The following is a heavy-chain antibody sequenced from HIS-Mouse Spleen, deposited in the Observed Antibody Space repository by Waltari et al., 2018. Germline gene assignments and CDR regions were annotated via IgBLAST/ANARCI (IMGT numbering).Heavy chain of an antibody. CDR1: GGSFSGYY. V-gene: IGHV4-34*01. CDR2: INHSGST. CDR3: AGYNWNYGTDY. J-gene: IGHJ4*02. Sequence: QVQLQQWGAGLLKPSETLSLTCAVYGGSFSGYYWSWIRKPPGQGLEWIWEINHSGSTQYQPYRKSRVHISGDTSKNQFSLKLSSVTAADTAVYYCAGYNWNYGTDYWGQGTLVTVSS. D-gene: IGHD1-7*01.